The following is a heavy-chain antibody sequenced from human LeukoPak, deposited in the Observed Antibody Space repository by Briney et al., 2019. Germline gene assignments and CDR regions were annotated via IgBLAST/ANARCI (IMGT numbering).Heavy chain of an antibody. Sequence: PGGSLRLSYAASGFTFSSYWMHWVRQAPGKGLVWVSRINSDGSSTSYADSVKGRFTISRDNAKNTLYLQMNSLRAEDTAVYYCARDGVEYYDFWSGYYLFYYYMDVWGKGTTVTVSS. CDR3: ARDGVEYYDFWSGYYLFYYYMDV. CDR1: GFTFSSYW. J-gene: IGHJ6*03. V-gene: IGHV3-74*01. CDR2: INSDGSST. D-gene: IGHD3-3*01.